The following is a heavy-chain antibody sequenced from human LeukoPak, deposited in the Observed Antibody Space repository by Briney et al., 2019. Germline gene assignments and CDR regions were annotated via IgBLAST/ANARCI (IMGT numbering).Heavy chain of an antibody. CDR2: IIPIFGTA. CDR1: GGTFSSYA. J-gene: IGHJ5*02. Sequence: SVKVSCKASGGTFSSYAISWVRQAPGQGLEWMGGIIPIFGTANYAQKFQGRVTITADESTSTAYMELSSLRSEDTAVYYCARDQRITMIVGRNWFDPWGQGTLVTVSS. CDR3: ARDQRITMIVGRNWFDP. V-gene: IGHV1-69*13. D-gene: IGHD3-22*01.